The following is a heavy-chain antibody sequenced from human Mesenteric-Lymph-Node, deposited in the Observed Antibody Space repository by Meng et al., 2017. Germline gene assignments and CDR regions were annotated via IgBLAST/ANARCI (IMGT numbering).Heavy chain of an antibody. CDR2: MNPNSGNT. CDR3: AIQQSYDILTGYYLTYYYGMDV. Sequence: ASVKVSCKASGYTFTSYDINWVRQATGQGLEWMGWMNPNSGNTGYAQKFQGRVTITRNTSISTAYMELSSLRSEDTAVYYCAIQQSYDILTGYYLTYYYGMDVWGQGTTVTVSS. D-gene: IGHD3-9*01. V-gene: IGHV1-8*03. J-gene: IGHJ6*02. CDR1: GYTFTSYD.